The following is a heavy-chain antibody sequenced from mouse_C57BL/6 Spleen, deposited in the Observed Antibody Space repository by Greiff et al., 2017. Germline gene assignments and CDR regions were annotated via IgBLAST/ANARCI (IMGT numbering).Heavy chain of an antibody. CDR1: GFNIKDYY. V-gene: IGHV14-2*01. D-gene: IGHD3-2*02. Sequence: VQLQQSGAELVKPGASVKLSCTASGFNIKDYYMHWVKQRTEQGLEWIGRIDPADGETKYAPKFQGKATITADTSSNTSYLQLSSLTSADTAVYYCAREKTAQATLFDYWGQGTTLTVSS. J-gene: IGHJ2*01. CDR3: AREKTAQATLFDY. CDR2: IDPADGET.